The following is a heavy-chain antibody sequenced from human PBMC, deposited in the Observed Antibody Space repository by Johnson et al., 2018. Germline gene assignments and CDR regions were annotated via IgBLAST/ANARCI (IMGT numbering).Heavy chain of an antibody. CDR1: GFTFSSYD. Sequence: QVQLVESGGGVVQXGRSXRLXCAASGFTFSSYDMHWVRRGPGKGLEWVAVISYDGSHKYYADFVKGRFTISRDNSKNTLYLQMNRLRAEDRAVYYCAKEVGDGYYYYYMDVWGEGTTVTVSS. CDR2: ISYDGSHK. J-gene: IGHJ6*03. V-gene: IGHV3-30*18. CDR3: AKEVGDGYYYYYMDV.